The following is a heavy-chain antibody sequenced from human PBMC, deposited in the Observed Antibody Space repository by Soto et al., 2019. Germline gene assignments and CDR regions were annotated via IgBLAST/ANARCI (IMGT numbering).Heavy chain of an antibody. D-gene: IGHD2-8*02. CDR3: ATAGLGTGRYFFHD. CDR2: ISASGGST. V-gene: IGHV3-23*01. CDR1: GFTSSSGA. J-gene: IGHJ4*02. Sequence: EVQLLDSGGGLVKPGGSLRLSCVASGFTSSSGAMRWVRQAPGKGLEWVSGISASGGSTYYADSVKGRFTISRDNSKNTLYLQMNILRAEDTAVYDCATAGLGTGRYFFHDWGQGNLVPVSS.